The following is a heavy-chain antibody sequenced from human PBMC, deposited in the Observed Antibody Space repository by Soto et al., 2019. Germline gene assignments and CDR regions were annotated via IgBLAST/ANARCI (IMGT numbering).Heavy chain of an antibody. CDR3: AKDGVVRGVIITSLDY. D-gene: IGHD3-10*01. CDR2: ISGSGGST. V-gene: IGHV3-23*01. CDR1: GFTFSSYA. Sequence: GGSLRLSCAASGFTFSSYAMSWVRQAPGKGLEWVSAISGSGGSTYYADSVKGRFTISRDNSKNTLYLQMNSLRAEDTAVYYCAKDGVVRGVIITSLDYWGQGTLVTVSS. J-gene: IGHJ4*02.